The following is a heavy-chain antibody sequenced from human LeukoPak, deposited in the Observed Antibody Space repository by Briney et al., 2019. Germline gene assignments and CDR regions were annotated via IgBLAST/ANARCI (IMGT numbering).Heavy chain of an antibody. J-gene: IGHJ5*02. CDR1: GFTFSSYA. CDR3: ASNSDGDDAWFDP. D-gene: IGHD4-17*01. CDR2: ISYDGSNK. Sequence: GGSLRLSCAASGFTFSSYAMHWVRQAPGKGLEWVAVISYDGSNKYYAESVKGRFTISRDNSKNTLYLQMNSLRAEDTAVYYCASNSDGDDAWFDPWGQGTLVTVSS. V-gene: IGHV3-30-3*01.